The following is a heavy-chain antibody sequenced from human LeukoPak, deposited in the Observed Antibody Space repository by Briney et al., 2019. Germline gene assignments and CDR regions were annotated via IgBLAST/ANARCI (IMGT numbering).Heavy chain of an antibody. D-gene: IGHD5-12*01. CDR2: ISSSDNTI. J-gene: IGHJ6*03. CDR1: GFTFSSYE. V-gene: IGHV3-48*03. Sequence: TGGSLRLSCAASGFTFSSYEMNWVRQAPGKGLEWVSYISSSDNTIYYADFVKGRFTISRDNAKNSLYLQMNSLRAEDTAVYYCAREHSGYDFPGRDYYYMDVWGKGTTVTVSS. CDR3: AREHSGYDFPGRDYYYMDV.